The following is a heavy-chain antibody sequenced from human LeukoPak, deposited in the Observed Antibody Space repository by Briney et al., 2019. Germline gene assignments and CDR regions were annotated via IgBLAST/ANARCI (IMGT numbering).Heavy chain of an antibody. J-gene: IGHJ4*02. D-gene: IGHD1-26*01. CDR2: INGSGDRT. CDR3: VSQTYSGSDRYYFDY. CDR1: GFPFSFYA. Sequence: PGGSLRLSCATSGFPFSFYAMSWVRQAPGKGLEWVSIINGSGDRTYYADSVKGRFTVSRDNSENTLYMQMKSQRAEDTAVYYCVSQTYSGSDRYYFDYWGQGTLVTVSS. V-gene: IGHV3-23*01.